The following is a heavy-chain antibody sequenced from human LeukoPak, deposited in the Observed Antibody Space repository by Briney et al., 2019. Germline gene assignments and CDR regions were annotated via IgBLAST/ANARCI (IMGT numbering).Heavy chain of an antibody. V-gene: IGHV3-53*01. J-gene: IGHJ4*02. CDR3: SRDLLSYDSSGFLDY. D-gene: IGHD3-22*01. CDR1: GFTFSSSG. CDR2: IYSGGST. Sequence: PGGSLRLSCAVSGFTFSSSGVNWVCQAPGKGLEWVSVIYSGGSTYYADSVKGRFTISRDNSKNTLYLQMNSLRAEDTAVYYYSRDLLSYDSSGFLDYWGQGTLVTVSS.